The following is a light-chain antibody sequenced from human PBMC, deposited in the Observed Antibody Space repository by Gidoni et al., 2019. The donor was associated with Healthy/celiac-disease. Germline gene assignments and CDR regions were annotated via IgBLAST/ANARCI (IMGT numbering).Light chain of an antibody. CDR1: QSISSY. V-gene: IGKV1-39*01. Sequence: DIQMTQSPSSLSASVGDRVTITCRASQSISSYLNWYQQKPGKAPKLLIYAASSLQSWVPSRFSGSGSGTDCTLTISSLQPEDFATYYFQQSYSTPLTFGGGTKVEIK. CDR3: QQSYSTPLT. CDR2: AAS. J-gene: IGKJ4*01.